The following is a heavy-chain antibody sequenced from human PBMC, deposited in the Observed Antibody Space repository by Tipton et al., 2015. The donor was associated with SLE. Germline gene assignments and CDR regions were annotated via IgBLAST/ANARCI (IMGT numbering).Heavy chain of an antibody. CDR2: IYYSGST. V-gene: IGHV4-59*01. D-gene: IGHD6-6*01. CDR1: GGSISSYY. J-gene: IGHJ2*01. Sequence: TLSLTCTVSGGSISSYYWSWIRQPPGKGLEWIGYIYYSGSTNYNPSLKSRVTISVDTSKNQFSLKLSSVTAADTAVYYCARDPAPYSSPSEYFDLWSRGTLVTVSS. CDR3: ARDPAPYSSPSEYFDL.